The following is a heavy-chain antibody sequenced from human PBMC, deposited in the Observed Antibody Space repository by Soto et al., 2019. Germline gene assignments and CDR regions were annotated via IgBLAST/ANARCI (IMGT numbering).Heavy chain of an antibody. J-gene: IGHJ5*02. CDR2: ISAYNGNT. CDR1: GYTFTSYG. Sequence: GASVKVSCKASGYTFTSYGISWVRQAPGQGLEWMGWISAYNGNTNYAQKLQGRVTMTTDTSTSTAYMELRSLRSDDTAVYYCVRGGRYCSGGSCPKWWFDPWGQGTLVTVSS. V-gene: IGHV1-18*01. CDR3: VRGGRYCSGGSCPKWWFDP. D-gene: IGHD2-15*01.